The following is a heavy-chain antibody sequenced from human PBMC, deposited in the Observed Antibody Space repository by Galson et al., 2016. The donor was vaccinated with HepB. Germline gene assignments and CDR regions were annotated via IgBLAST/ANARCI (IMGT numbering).Heavy chain of an antibody. CDR2: IDTAGDT. CDR1: GFTFSIHD. D-gene: IGHD1-1*01. Sequence: SLRLSCAASGFTFSIHDMHWVRQVTGKGLEWVSAIDTAGDTYYPDSVKGRFTISRENAKNSLYLQMNDLRAGDTAVYYCARGKSLLTMPWNYGLDVWGKGTAVTVSS. V-gene: IGHV3-13*01. J-gene: IGHJ6*04. CDR3: ARGKSLLTMPWNYGLDV.